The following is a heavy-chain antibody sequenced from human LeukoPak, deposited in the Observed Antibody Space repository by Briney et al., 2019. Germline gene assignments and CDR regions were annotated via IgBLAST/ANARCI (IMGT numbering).Heavy chain of an antibody. Sequence: GGSLRLTCAASGFTFSDYYMSWLRQAPGKGLEWVSYISSSGSTIYYADSVKGRFTISRDNAKNSLYLQMNSLRAEDTAVYYCARVKDFWSGYSNWFDHWGQGTLVTVSS. J-gene: IGHJ5*02. CDR2: ISSSGSTI. V-gene: IGHV3-11*04. D-gene: IGHD3-3*01. CDR3: ARVKDFWSGYSNWFDH. CDR1: GFTFSDYY.